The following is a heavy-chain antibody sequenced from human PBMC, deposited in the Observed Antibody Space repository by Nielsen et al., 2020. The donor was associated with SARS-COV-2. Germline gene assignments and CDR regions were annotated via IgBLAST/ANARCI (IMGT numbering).Heavy chain of an antibody. D-gene: IGHD3-3*01. CDR2: ISSSGGGS. V-gene: IGHV3-23*01. J-gene: IGHJ4*02. CDR3: ARLSNFWSGYNDY. Sequence: GGSLRLSCVASGLTFNTYAMTWVRQAPGKGLEWVSVISSSGGGSYYADSVEGRFTISRDNSNNTLFLQMDSLTADDTAVYFCARLSNFWSGYNDYWGQGTLVIVSS. CDR1: GLTFNTYA.